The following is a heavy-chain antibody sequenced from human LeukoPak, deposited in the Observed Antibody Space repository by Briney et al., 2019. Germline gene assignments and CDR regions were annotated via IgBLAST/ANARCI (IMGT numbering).Heavy chain of an antibody. CDR3: AREDYGDYAENFDY. V-gene: IGHV3-21*01. Sequence: PGGSLRLSCAGSGFTFSAYSMNWVLQAPGKGLEWVSSIGSSSTSIYYADSVKGRFTISRDNAKNSLFLQMNSLRVEDTAVYYCAREDYGDYAENFDYWGQGTLVTVSS. CDR2: IGSSSTSI. D-gene: IGHD4-17*01. CDR1: GFTFSAYS. J-gene: IGHJ4*02.